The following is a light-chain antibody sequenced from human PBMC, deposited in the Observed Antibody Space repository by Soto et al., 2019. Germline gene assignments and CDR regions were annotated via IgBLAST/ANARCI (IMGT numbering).Light chain of an antibody. V-gene: IGKV3-11*01. Sequence: EIVLTQSPATLSLSPRERATLSCRASHSMSYNLAWYQQKSGQAPRLLIYDASNRATGVPARFSGSGSGTDFTLTISSLEPEDFAVYYCQQRGDWPLYTFGQGSRLEIK. CDR1: HSMSYN. CDR3: QQRGDWPLYT. J-gene: IGKJ2*01. CDR2: DAS.